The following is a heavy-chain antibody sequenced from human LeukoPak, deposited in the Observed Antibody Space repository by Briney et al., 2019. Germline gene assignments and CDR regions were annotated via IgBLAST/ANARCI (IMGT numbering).Heavy chain of an antibody. V-gene: IGHV4-39*01. CDR2: IFYSGTT. CDR1: GGSISSSSYY. D-gene: IGHD2-15*01. Sequence: PSETLSLTCTVSGGSISSSSYYWGWIRQPPGKGLEWIGNIFYSGTTYYNPSLMSRVTISVDTSKNQFSLKMRSVTAADTAVHYCARVLRGGTYYFDYWGQGTLVTVSS. J-gene: IGHJ4*02. CDR3: ARVLRGGTYYFDY.